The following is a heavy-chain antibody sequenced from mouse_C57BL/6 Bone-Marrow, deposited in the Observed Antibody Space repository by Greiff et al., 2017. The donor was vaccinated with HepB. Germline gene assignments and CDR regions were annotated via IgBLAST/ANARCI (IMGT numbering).Heavy chain of an antibody. CDR3: ARSSIYYYGSSFDY. D-gene: IGHD1-1*01. J-gene: IGHJ2*01. CDR2: IYPGSGST. CDR1: GYTFTSYW. V-gene: IGHV1-55*01. Sequence: QVQLQQPGAELVKPGASVKMSCKASGYTFTSYWITWVKQRPGQGLEWIGDIYPGSGSTNYNEKFKSKATLTVDTSSSTAYMQLSSLTSEDSAVYYCARSSIYYYGSSFDYWGQGTTLTVSS.